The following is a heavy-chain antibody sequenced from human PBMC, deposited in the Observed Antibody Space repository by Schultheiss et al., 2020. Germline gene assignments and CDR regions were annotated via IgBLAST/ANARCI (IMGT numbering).Heavy chain of an antibody. D-gene: IGHD6-25*01. CDR3: AKNFAPSGSSGWFDP. Sequence: GESLKISCAASGFTFSSYSMNWVRQAPGKGLEWVSAISGSGGSTYYADSVKGRFTISRDNSKNTLYLQMNSLRAEDTAVYYCAKNFAPSGSSGWFDPWGQGTLVTVSS. CDR2: ISGSGGST. J-gene: IGHJ5*02. CDR1: GFTFSSYS. V-gene: IGHV3-23*01.